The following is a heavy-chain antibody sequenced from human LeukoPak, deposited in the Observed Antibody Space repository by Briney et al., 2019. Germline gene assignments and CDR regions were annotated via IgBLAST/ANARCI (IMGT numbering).Heavy chain of an antibody. CDR1: AYTFTSYG. Sequence: ASVKVSCKASAYTFTSYGITWVRQAPGQGLEWMGWISAYNGNTNYAQKLQGRVTMTTDTSTRTAYMELRSLRSDDTAVYYCAREYSGYDWGHFDYWGQGTLVTVSS. CDR2: ISAYNGNT. J-gene: IGHJ4*02. CDR3: AREYSGYDWGHFDY. D-gene: IGHD5-12*01. V-gene: IGHV1-18*01.